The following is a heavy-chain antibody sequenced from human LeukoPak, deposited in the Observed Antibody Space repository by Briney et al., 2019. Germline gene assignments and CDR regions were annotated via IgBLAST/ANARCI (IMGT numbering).Heavy chain of an antibody. CDR3: ATDLHGRIQNFDY. Sequence: ASVKVSCKVSGYTLTELSMHWVRQAPGKGLEWMGGFDPEDGETIYAQKFQGRVTMTEDTSTDTAYMELSSRRSEDTAVYYCATDLHGRIQNFDYWGQGTLVTVSS. CDR1: GYTLTELS. CDR2: FDPEDGET. D-gene: IGHD2-15*01. J-gene: IGHJ4*02. V-gene: IGHV1-24*01.